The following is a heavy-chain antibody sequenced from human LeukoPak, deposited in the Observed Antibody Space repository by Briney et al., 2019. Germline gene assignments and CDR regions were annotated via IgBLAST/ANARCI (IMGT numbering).Heavy chain of an antibody. V-gene: IGHV4-59*12. Sequence: SETLSLTCTVSGGSISSYYWSWIRQPPGKGLEWIGYIYYSGSTNYNPSLKSRVTISVDTSKNQFSLKLSSVTAADTAVYYCARYISSGWSNWFDPWGQGTLVTVSS. D-gene: IGHD6-19*01. CDR1: GGSISSYY. CDR2: IYYSGST. J-gene: IGHJ5*02. CDR3: ARYISSGWSNWFDP.